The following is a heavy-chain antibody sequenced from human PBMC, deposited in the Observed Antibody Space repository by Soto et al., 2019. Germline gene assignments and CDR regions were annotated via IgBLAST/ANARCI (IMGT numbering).Heavy chain of an antibody. Sequence: QVQLQESGPGLVKPSQTLSLTCTVSGGSISSGGYYWSWIRQHPGKGLEWIGYIYYSGSTYYNPSLKSRVTISVDTSKNQFSLKLSSVTAADTAVYYCARSQMRVSGPNKDYYYYMDVWGKGTTVTVSS. V-gene: IGHV4-31*03. CDR1: GGSISSGGYY. CDR2: IYYSGST. D-gene: IGHD2-8*01. J-gene: IGHJ6*03. CDR3: ARSQMRVSGPNKDYYYYMDV.